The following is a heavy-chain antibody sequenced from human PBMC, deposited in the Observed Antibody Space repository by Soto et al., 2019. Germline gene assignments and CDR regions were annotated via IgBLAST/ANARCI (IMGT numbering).Heavy chain of an antibody. Sequence: GGSLRLSCTTSGFTFGDYAITWFRLAPGKGLDWVGFIRSNHYGGTSEYAASVKGRFTMSRDDSKSIAYLQMDSLKTEDTAVYYCTQSVTGNKSPFWGPGTLVTAPQ. V-gene: IGHV3-49*03. J-gene: IGHJ4*02. CDR2: IRSNHYGGTS. D-gene: IGHD6-19*01. CDR3: TQSVTGNKSPF. CDR1: GFTFGDYA.